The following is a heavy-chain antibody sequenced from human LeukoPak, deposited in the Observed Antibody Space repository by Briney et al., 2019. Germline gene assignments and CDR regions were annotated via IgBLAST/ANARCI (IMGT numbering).Heavy chain of an antibody. CDR1: GFTFSSYA. CDR2: ISGSGGST. CDR3: AKELVPSGITMIVVVTYPLEYFDY. J-gene: IGHJ4*02. Sequence: PGGSLRLSCAASGFTFSSYAMSWVRQAPGKGQEWVSAISGSGGSTYYADSVKGRFTISRDNSKNTLYLQMNSLRAEDTAVYYCAKELVPSGITMIVVVTYPLEYFDYWGQGTLVTVSS. V-gene: IGHV3-23*01. D-gene: IGHD3-22*01.